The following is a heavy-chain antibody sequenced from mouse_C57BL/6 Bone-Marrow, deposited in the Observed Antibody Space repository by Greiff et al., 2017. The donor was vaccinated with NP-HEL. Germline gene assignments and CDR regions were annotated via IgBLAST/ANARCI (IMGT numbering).Heavy chain of an antibody. CDR1: GYTFTSYW. Sequence: QVQLQQSGAELVKPGASVKMSCKASGYTFTSYWITWVKQRPGQGLEWIGDIYPGSGSTNYNEKFKSKATLTVDTSSSTAYMQLSSLTSEDSAVYYCARRDYGSSYVIYWGQGTTLTVSS. D-gene: IGHD1-1*01. CDR3: ARRDYGSSYVIY. J-gene: IGHJ2*01. V-gene: IGHV1-55*01. CDR2: IYPGSGST.